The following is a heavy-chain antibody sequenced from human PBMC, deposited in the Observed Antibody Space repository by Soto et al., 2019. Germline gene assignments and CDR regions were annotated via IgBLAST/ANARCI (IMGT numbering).Heavy chain of an antibody. CDR1: GFTFSSYA. Sequence: EMQLLESGGGLVQPGGSLRLSCAASGFTFSSYAMSWVRQGPGKGLEWVSAVSGSGGGTYYAESVKGRFTISRDNSKNTLQRQVNSLRAEDTAVYYCSKRNRYGDSPYYYYGMDVWGQGTTVTVSS. CDR3: SKRNRYGDSPYYYYGMDV. CDR2: VSGSGGGT. J-gene: IGHJ6*02. D-gene: IGHD4-17*01. V-gene: IGHV3-23*01.